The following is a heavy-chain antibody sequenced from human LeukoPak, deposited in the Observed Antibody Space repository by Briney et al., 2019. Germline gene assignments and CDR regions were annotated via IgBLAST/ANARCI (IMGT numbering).Heavy chain of an antibody. D-gene: IGHD6-6*01. Sequence: GASVKVSCKASGYTFTSYDINWVRQATGQGLEWMGWMNPNSGNTGYAQKFQGRVTMTRDMSTSTVYMELSSLRSEDTAVYYCARGEWSSSPFDYWGQGTLVAVSS. CDR3: ARGEWSSSPFDY. J-gene: IGHJ4*02. CDR2: MNPNSGNT. V-gene: IGHV1-8*02. CDR1: GYTFTSYD.